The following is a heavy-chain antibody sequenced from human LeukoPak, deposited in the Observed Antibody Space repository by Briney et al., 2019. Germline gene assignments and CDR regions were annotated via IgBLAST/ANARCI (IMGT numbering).Heavy chain of an antibody. CDR2: IYYSGST. CDR1: GGSISSGGYY. D-gene: IGHD3-22*01. CDR3: ARLSGYSSGHYYSDY. V-gene: IGHV4-31*03. J-gene: IGHJ4*02. Sequence: SETLSLTCTVSGGSISSGGYYWSWIRQHPGKGLEWIVYIYYSGSTYYNPSLKSRVTISVDTSKNQFSLKLSSVTAADTAVYYCARLSGYSSGHYYSDYWGQGTLVTVSS.